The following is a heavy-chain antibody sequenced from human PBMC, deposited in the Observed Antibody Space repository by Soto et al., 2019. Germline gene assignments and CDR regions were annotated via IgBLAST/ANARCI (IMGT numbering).Heavy chain of an antibody. D-gene: IGHD6-19*01. V-gene: IGHV3-33*01. CDR1: GFTFSRYG. CDR3: ARFFGSGFDY. J-gene: IGHJ4*02. CDR2: ILNDGSNQ. Sequence: GGSLRLSCAASGFTFSRYGMHWVRQAPGKGLEWVAVILNDGSNQYYPDSVKGRFTISRDNAKTSLYLQMDSLRNEDTAVYYCARFFGSGFDYWGQGTLVTVSS.